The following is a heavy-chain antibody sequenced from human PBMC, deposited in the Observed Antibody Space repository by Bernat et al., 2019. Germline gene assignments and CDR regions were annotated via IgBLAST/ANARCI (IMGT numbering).Heavy chain of an antibody. Sequence: EVQLVESGGGLVQPGGSLRLSCAASGFTFSIHWMTWVRQAPGKGLEWVANIEQDGSERYYVDSVKGRFTISRDNAKSSLYLQMNSLRAEDTAVYYCARGVATAGYLHYFDYWGQGTLVTVSS. J-gene: IGHJ4*02. CDR2: IEQDGSER. CDR1: GFTFSIHW. V-gene: IGHV3-7*01. D-gene: IGHD6-13*01. CDR3: ARGVATAGYLHYFDY.